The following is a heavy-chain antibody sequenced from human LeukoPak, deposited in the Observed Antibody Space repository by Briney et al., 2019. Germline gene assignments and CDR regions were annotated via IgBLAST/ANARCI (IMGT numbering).Heavy chain of an antibody. Sequence: PSGTLSLTCAVSGGSISSSNWWSWVRQPPGQGLEWIGEIYHSGSTNYNPSLKSRVTISVDKSKNQFSLKLSSVTAADMAVYYCARQAKYYYYGIDVWGQGTTVTVSS. V-gene: IGHV4-4*02. CDR1: GGSISSSNW. CDR2: IYHSGST. J-gene: IGHJ6*02. CDR3: ARQAKYYYYGIDV.